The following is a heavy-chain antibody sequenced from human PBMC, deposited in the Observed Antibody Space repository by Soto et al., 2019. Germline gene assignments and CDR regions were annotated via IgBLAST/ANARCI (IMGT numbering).Heavy chain of an antibody. Sequence: EVQLVESGGGLVQPGGSLRLSCAASGFTFSGYWMSWVRQAPGKGLEWVANIKQDGSEKYYVDSVKGRFTISRDNAKNSMYLLMNNLRAEDTAVYYCAKNNRYCSSTSCFVFDYWGQGTLVTVSS. CDR2: IKQDGSEK. CDR1: GFTFSGYW. J-gene: IGHJ4*02. V-gene: IGHV3-7*01. CDR3: AKNNRYCSSTSCFVFDY. D-gene: IGHD2-2*01.